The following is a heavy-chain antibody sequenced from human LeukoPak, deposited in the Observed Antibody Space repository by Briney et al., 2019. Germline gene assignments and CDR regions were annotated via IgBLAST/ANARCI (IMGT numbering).Heavy chain of an antibody. CDR3: ATVVEIAATLWFDP. J-gene: IGHJ5*02. D-gene: IGHD2-15*01. CDR2: INHSGST. CDR1: GGSFSGYY. Sequence: SETLSLTCAVSGGSFSGYYWSWIRQPPGKGLEWIGEINHSGSTNYNPSLKSRVTISVDTSKNQFSLKLSSVTAADTAVYYCATVVEIAATLWFDPWGQGTLVTVSS. V-gene: IGHV4-34*01.